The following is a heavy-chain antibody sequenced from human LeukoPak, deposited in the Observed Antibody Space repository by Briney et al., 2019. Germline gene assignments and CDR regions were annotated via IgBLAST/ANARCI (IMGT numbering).Heavy chain of an antibody. CDR2: IYHSGST. D-gene: IGHD3-10*01. CDR3: ARDRWYYGQGYLGFDP. CDR1: GYSISSGYY. V-gene: IGHV4-38-2*02. J-gene: IGHJ5*02. Sequence: SETLCLTCTVSGYSISSGYYWGWIRQPPGEGLEGIGSIYHSGSTYYNQSLKSRVTISVDTSKTQFSLKLSSVTAADTAVYYCARDRWYYGQGYLGFDPWGQGTLVTVSS.